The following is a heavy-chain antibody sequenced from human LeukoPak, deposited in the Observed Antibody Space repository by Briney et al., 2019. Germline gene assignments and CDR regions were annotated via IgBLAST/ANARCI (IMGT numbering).Heavy chain of an antibody. V-gene: IGHV3-9*01. Sequence: GGSLRLSCAASGFTFDDYAMHWVRQAPGKGLEWVSGISWNSGSIGYADSVKGRFTISRDNAKNSLYLQMNSLRAEDTALYYCAKSITMVRGVNSFDYWGQGTLVTVSS. CDR1: GFTFDDYA. CDR3: AKSITMVRGVNSFDY. J-gene: IGHJ4*02. CDR2: ISWNSGSI. D-gene: IGHD3-10*01.